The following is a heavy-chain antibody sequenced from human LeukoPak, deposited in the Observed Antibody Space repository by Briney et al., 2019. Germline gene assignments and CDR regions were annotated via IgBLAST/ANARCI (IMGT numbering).Heavy chain of an antibody. CDR2: ISAYNGNT. D-gene: IGHD1-26*01. CDR3: ARDAVGATRWFDP. CDR1: GYTFTSYG. V-gene: IGHV1-18*01. J-gene: IGHJ5*02. Sequence: GASVKVSCKASGYTFTSYGISWVRQAPGQGLEWMGWISAYNGNTNYAQELQGRVTMTTDTSTSTAYMKLRSLRSDDAAVYYCARDAVGATRWFDPWGQGTLVTVSS.